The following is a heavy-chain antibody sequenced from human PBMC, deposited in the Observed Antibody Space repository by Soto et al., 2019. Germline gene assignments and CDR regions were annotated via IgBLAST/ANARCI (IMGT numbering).Heavy chain of an antibody. J-gene: IGHJ4*02. V-gene: IGHV3-23*01. CDR1: GFTFSSYA. CDR3: AKQQIITMIVVVIPNYFDY. CDR2: ISGSGGST. Sequence: PGGSLRRSCAASGFTFSSYAMSWVRQAPGKGLEWVSAISGSGGSTYYADSVKGRFTISRDNSKNTLYLQMNSLRAEDTAVYYCAKQQIITMIVVVIPNYFDYWGQGTMVTVSS. D-gene: IGHD3-22*01.